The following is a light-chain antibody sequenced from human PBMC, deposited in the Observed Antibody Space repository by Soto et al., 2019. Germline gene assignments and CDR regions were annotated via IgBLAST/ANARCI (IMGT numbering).Light chain of an antibody. V-gene: IGKV1-5*01. CDR2: GTS. CDR1: QSASKS. Sequence: DIQMTQSPSTVSASVGDRVTITCRASQSASKSLYLAWYQQKPGKTPNLRIFGTSTLQSGVPLRFRGSRTGTDFTPTISNLQPDDFATYYFQYYNNYSWTFDQGTRVEVK. CDR3: QYYNNYSWT. J-gene: IGKJ1*01.